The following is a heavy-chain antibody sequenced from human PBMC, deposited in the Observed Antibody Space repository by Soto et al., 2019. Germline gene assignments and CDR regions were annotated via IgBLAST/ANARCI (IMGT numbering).Heavy chain of an antibody. CDR2: IYYSGST. CDR3: ARQGSSWIIDY. V-gene: IGHV4-39*01. J-gene: IGHJ4*02. Sequence: SETLSLTCTVSGGSISSSSYYWGWIRQPPGKGLEWIGSIYYSGSTYYNPSLKSRVTISVDTSKNQFSLKLSSVTAADTAVYYCARQGSSWIIDYWGQGTLVTVSS. CDR1: GGSISSSSYY. D-gene: IGHD6-13*01.